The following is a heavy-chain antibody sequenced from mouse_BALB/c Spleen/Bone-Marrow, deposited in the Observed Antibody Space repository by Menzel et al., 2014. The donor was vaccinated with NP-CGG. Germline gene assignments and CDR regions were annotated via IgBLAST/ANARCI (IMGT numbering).Heavy chain of an antibody. Sequence: VQLVESGAELARPGASVTLSCKASGYTFTSYWMQWVKQRPGQGLEWIGAIYPGDGDTRYTQKFKGKTTLTADKSSSTAYMQLISLASEDSAVYYCARSIYYYGSSPFAYWGQGTLVTFSA. V-gene: IGHV1-87*01. J-gene: IGHJ3*01. CDR2: IYPGDGDT. CDR1: GYTFTSYW. CDR3: ARSIYYYGSSPFAY. D-gene: IGHD1-1*01.